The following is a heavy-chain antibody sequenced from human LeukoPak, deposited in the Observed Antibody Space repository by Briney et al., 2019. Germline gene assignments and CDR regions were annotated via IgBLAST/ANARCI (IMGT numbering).Heavy chain of an antibody. CDR3: ARTPLYYDSSGYRGVLDY. D-gene: IGHD3-22*01. V-gene: IGHV1-69*05. CDR2: IIPIFGTA. CDR1: GGTFSSYA. Sequence: SVKVSCKASGGTFSSYAISWVRQAPGQGLEWMGRIIPIFGTANYAQKFQGRVTITTDESTSTAYMELSSLRSEDTAVYYCARTPLYYDSSGYRGVLDYWGQGTLVTVSS. J-gene: IGHJ4*02.